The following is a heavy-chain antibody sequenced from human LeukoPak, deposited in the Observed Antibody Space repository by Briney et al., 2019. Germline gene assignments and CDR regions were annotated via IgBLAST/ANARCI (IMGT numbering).Heavy chain of an antibody. J-gene: IGHJ4*02. CDR3: TKLYHYYDSRTPLN. V-gene: IGHV3-73*01. D-gene: IGHD3-22*01. CDR1: GFTFSGSA. CDR2: IRSKANSYAT. Sequence: GGSLRLSCAASGFTFSGSAMHWVRQASGKGLEWVGRIRSKANSYATAYAASVKGRFTISRDDSKNTAYLQMNSLKTEDTAVYYCTKLYHYYDSRTPLNWGQGTLVTVSS.